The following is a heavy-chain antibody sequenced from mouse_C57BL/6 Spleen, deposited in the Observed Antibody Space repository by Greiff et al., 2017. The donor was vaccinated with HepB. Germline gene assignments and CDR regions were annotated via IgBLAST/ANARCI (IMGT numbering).Heavy chain of an antibody. CDR3: ARGKHYFDY. CDR2: INPSTGGT. V-gene: IGHV1-42*01. J-gene: IGHJ2*01. CDR1: GYSFTGYY. Sequence: VQLQQSGPELVKPGASVKISCKASGYSFTGYYMNWVKQSPEKSLEWIGEINPSTGGTTYNQKFKAKATLTVDKSSSTAYMQLKSLTSEDSAVYYCARGKHYFDYWGQGTTLTVSS.